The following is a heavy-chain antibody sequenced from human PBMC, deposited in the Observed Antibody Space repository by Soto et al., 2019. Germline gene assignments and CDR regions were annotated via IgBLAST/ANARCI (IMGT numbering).Heavy chain of an antibody. CDR1: GFTFSSYG. V-gene: IGHV3-33*01. CDR3: ARALGGYDSF. J-gene: IGHJ4*02. D-gene: IGHD5-12*01. CDR2: ICYDGSNK. Sequence: QVQLVESGGGVVQPGRSLRPSCAASGFTFSSYGMHWVRQAPGKGLEWVAVICYDGSNKYYADSVKGRFTISRDNSKNTLYLQMNSLRAEDTAVYYCARALGGYDSFWGQGTLVTVSS.